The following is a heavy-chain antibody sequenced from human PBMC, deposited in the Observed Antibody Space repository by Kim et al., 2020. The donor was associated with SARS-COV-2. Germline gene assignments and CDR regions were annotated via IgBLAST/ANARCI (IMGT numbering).Heavy chain of an antibody. D-gene: IGHD6-19*01. CDR3: ARLGSGWDYYGMDV. Sequence: AGSVKGPFTISRNKSKNTLYIQMNRLRAEDTAVYYCARLGSGWDYYGMDVWGQGTTVTVSS. J-gene: IGHJ6*02. V-gene: IGHV3-53*04.